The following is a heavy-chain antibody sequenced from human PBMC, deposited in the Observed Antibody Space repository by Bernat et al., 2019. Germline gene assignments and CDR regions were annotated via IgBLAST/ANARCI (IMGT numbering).Heavy chain of an antibody. V-gene: IGHV4-61*02. CDR3: ASGVSYYYGSGSYYYYGMDV. J-gene: IGHJ6*02. D-gene: IGHD3-10*01. Sequence: QVQLQESGPGLVKPSQTLSLTCTVSGGSISSGSYYWSWIRQPAGKGLEWIGRIYTSGSTNHNPSLKSRVTISVDTAKTQFSLKLSAVTAADTAVYYCASGVSYYYGSGSYYYYGMDVWGQGTTVTVSS. CDR1: GGSISSGSYY. CDR2: IYTSGST.